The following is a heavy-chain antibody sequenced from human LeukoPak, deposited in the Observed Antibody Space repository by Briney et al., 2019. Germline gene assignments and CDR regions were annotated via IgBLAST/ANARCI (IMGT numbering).Heavy chain of an antibody. CDR1: GFTFSSFS. V-gene: IGHV3-21*01. CDR2: ISRTSTYI. Sequence: PGGSLRLSCAASGFTFSSFSMNWVRQAPGKGLEWVSSISRTSTYIYYADSLKGRFTISRDNAKNSLYLQMHSLRAEDTAVYYCAELGITMIGGVWGKGTTVTISS. D-gene: IGHD3-10*02. CDR3: AELGITMIGGV. J-gene: IGHJ6*04.